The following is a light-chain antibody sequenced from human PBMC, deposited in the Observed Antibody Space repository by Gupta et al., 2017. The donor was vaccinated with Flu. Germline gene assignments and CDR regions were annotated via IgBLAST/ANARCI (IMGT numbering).Light chain of an antibody. J-gene: IGKJ2*03. CDR2: LGS. V-gene: IGKV2-28*01. CDR1: QSLLHSNGYNY. Sequence: DIVMTQSPLSLPVTPGEPASISCRSSQSLLHSNGYNYLDWYLQKPGQSPQLLIYLGSNRASGVPDRFSGSGSGTDFTLKISRVEAEDVGVYYCRQALQTPYSFGQGTKLQTK. CDR3: RQALQTPYS.